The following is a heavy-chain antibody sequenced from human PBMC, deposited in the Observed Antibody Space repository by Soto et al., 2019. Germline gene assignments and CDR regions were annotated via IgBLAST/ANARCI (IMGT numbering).Heavy chain of an antibody. D-gene: IGHD3-22*01. CDR3: AKWKRIDYYDSSGYSLGGFYYYYYGMDV. V-gene: IGHV3-23*01. CDR2: ISGSGGST. CDR1: GFTFSSYA. Sequence: PGGSLRLSCAASGFTFSSYAMSWVRQAPGKGLEWVSAISGSGGSTYYADSVKGRFTISRDNSKNTLYLQMNSLRAEDTAVYYCAKWKRIDYYDSSGYSLGGFYYYYYGMDVWGQGTTVTVSS. J-gene: IGHJ6*02.